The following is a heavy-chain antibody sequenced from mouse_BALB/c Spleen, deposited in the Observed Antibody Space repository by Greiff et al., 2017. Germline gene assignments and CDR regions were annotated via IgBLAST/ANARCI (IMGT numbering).Heavy chain of an antibody. CDR2: SRNKANDYTT. Sequence: DVKLVESGGGLVQPGGSLRLSCATSGFTFSDFYMEWVRQPPGKRLEWIAASRNKANDYTTEYSASVKGRFIVSRDTSQSILYLQMNALRAEDTAIYYCARDAETARVAWFAYWGQGTLVTVSA. J-gene: IGHJ3*01. CDR1: GFTFSDFY. D-gene: IGHD3-2*01. V-gene: IGHV7-1*02. CDR3: ARDAETARVAWFAY.